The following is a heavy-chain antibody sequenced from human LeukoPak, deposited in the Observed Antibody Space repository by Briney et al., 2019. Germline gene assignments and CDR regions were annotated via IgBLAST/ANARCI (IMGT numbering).Heavy chain of an antibody. J-gene: IGHJ6*03. CDR2: INHSGST. CDR3: ARDHRGDDDFWRGYYTAYMGV. D-gene: IGHD3-3*01. V-gene: IGHV4-34*01. CDR1: GGSFSGYY. Sequence: SETLSLTCAVYGGSFSGYYWSWIRQPPGKGLEWIGEINHSGSTNYNPSLKSRVTISVDTSKNQFSLKLSSVTAADTAVYYCARDHRGDDDFWRGYYTAYMGVWGKGTTVTVSS.